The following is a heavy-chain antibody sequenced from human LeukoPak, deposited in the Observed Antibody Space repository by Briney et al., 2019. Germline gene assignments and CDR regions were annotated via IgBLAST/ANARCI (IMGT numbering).Heavy chain of an antibody. V-gene: IGHV3-15*01. CDR1: GFTFCNAW. CDR3: TTHMLANWGIYYYYGMDV. J-gene: IGHJ6*02. CDR2: INSKTEGGTT. Sequence: GGPLRLFCAASGFTFCNAWKSCARQAPGKGREWVGRINSKTEGGTTDYAAPVKGRFTISRDDSKNTLYLQMNSLKTEDTAVYYCTTHMLANWGIYYYYGMDVWGQETTVTVSS. D-gene: IGHD7-27*01.